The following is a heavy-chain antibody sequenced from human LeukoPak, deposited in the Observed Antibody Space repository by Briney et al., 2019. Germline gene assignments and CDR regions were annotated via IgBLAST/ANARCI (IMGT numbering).Heavy chain of an antibody. CDR2: ISGSGGST. CDR1: GFTFTYFA. D-gene: IGHD1-26*01. V-gene: IGHV3-23*01. CDR3: AKDKGSGTYPPY. J-gene: IGHJ4*02. Sequence: PGGSLRLSCAASGFTFTYFAMSWVRQAPGKGLEWVSGISGSGGSTCYADSVKGRFTISRDNSNNRLYLQMNSLTAEDTAVYYCAKDKGSGTYPPYWGQGTLVTVSS.